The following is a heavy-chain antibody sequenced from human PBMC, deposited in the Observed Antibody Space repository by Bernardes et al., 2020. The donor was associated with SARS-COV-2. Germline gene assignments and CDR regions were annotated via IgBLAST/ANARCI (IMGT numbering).Heavy chain of an antibody. V-gene: IGHV1-24*01. J-gene: IGHJ6*02. CDR1: RYSLTEVS. D-gene: IGHD2-15*01. Sequence: AGVKVPRKVARYSLTEVSLHWVRQAPGKELEWMGGIDPEDGERMHAEKFLGRVTLTEDTSTNTAHMELTGLRSEDTAVYYCATDRYCRSGSWSTNYGMDVWGQGTTVTVSS. CDR2: IDPEDGER. CDR3: ATDRYCRSGSWSTNYGMDV.